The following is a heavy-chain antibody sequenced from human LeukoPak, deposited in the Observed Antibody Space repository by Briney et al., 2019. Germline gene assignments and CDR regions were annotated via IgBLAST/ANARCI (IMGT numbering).Heavy chain of an antibody. V-gene: IGHV4-34*01. J-gene: IGHJ4*02. CDR1: GGSFSGYY. D-gene: IGHD3-16*01. CDR3: ARVGRDYDYVWGSLDY. CDR2: INHSGST. Sequence: SETLSLTCAVYGGSFSGYYWSWIRQPPGKGLEWIGEINHSGSTNYNPSLKSRVTISVDTSKNQFSLKLSSVTAADTAVYYCARVGRDYDYVWGSLDYWGQGTLVTVSS.